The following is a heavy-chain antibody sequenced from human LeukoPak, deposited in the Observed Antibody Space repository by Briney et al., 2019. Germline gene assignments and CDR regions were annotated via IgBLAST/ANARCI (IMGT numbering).Heavy chain of an antibody. CDR1: GGTFSSYA. Sequence: GASVKVSCKASGGTFSSYAISWVRQAPGQGLEWRGGIIPIFGTVNYTQKFQGRVTITTHESTSTAYIELSRLRSEDTAVYYCARVWEEGYYGSGSYVSWFDPWGQGTLVTVSS. CDR3: ARVWEEGYYGSGSYVSWFDP. J-gene: IGHJ5*02. D-gene: IGHD3-10*01. V-gene: IGHV1-69*05. CDR2: IIPIFGTV.